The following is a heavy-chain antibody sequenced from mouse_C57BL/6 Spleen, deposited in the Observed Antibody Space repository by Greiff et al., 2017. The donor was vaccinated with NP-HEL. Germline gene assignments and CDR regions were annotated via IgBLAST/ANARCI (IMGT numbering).Heavy chain of an antibody. CDR1: GYAFSSYW. CDR2: IYPGDGDT. V-gene: IGHV1-80*01. J-gene: IGHJ4*01. D-gene: IGHD1-1*01. Sequence: QVQLKQSGAELVKPGASVKISCKASGYAFSSYWMNWVKQRPGKGLEWIGQIYPGDGDTNYNGKFKGQATLTADKSSSTAYMQLSSLTSEDSAVYFCARTYYYGYAMDYWGQGTSVTVSS. CDR3: ARTYYYGYAMDY.